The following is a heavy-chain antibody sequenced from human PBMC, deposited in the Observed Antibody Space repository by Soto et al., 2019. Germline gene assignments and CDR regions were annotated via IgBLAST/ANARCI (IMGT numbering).Heavy chain of an antibody. D-gene: IGHD2-15*01. J-gene: IGHJ6*03. CDR2: IYSGGST. V-gene: IGHV3-53*04. CDR1: GFTVSSNY. Sequence: PGGSLRLSCAASGFTVSSNYMSWVRQAPGKGLEWVSVIYSGGSTYYADSVKGRFTISRHNSKNTLYLQMNSLRAEDTAVYYCAKCRGTSFCCRARYHYFMDVWGQGSTVTVSS. CDR3: AKCRGTSFCCRARYHYFMDV.